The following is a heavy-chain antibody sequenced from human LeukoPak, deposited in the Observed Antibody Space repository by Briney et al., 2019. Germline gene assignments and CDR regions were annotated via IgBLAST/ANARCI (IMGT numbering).Heavy chain of an antibody. CDR1: GIDVSSNY. CDR3: AREVGA. D-gene: IGHD1-26*01. J-gene: IGHJ5*02. V-gene: IGHV3-66*01. Sequence: GGSLRLSCTVSGIDVSSNYISWVRQAPGKGLEWVSVTYVSGNTYYADSVKGRFIVSRDNSKNTLYLEMNGLRVEDTGVYYCAREVGAWGQGTLVTVSS. CDR2: TYVSGNT.